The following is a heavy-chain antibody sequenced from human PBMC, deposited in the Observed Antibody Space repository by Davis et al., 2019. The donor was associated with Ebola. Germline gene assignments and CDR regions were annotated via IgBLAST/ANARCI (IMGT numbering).Heavy chain of an antibody. CDR3: ASCSGSDLGWFDP. J-gene: IGHJ5*02. D-gene: IGHD1-26*01. CDR1: GGSISSSSYY. V-gene: IGHV4-39*07. CDR2: IYYSGST. Sequence: PSETLSLTCTVSGGSISSSSYYCGGTRQPPGKGREWIGRIYYSGSTYYNPSLKSRVTISVDTSKNQFSLKLSSVTAADTAVYYCASCSGSDLGWFDPWGQGTLVTVSS.